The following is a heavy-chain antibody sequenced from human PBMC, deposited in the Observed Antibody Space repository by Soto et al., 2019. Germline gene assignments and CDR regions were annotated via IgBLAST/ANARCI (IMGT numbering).Heavy chain of an antibody. J-gene: IGHJ4*02. Sequence: PGGSLRLSCAASGFTFSSYWMSWVRQAPGKGLEWVANIKQDGSEKYYVDSVKGRFTISRDNAKNSLYLQMNSLRAEDTAVYYCARDDVGSSSWYYFDYWGQGTLVTVSS. CDR3: ARDDVGSSSWYYFDY. CDR1: GFTFSSYW. CDR2: IKQDGSEK. V-gene: IGHV3-7*01. D-gene: IGHD6-13*01.